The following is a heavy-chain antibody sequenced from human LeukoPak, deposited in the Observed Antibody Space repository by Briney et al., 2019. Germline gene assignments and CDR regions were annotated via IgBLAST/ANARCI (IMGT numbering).Heavy chain of an antibody. CDR1: GCTFSSYA. D-gene: IGHD2-2*01. Sequence: GASVKVSCKASGCTFSSYAISWVRQAPGQGLEWMGGIIPIFGTANYAQKFQGRVTITADDSTSTAYMELSSLRSEDPAVYYCARVFSSSRRASVFMANNWFDPWGQGTLVTVSS. V-gene: IGHV1-69*13. CDR2: IIPIFGTA. CDR3: ARVFSSSRRASVFMANNWFDP. J-gene: IGHJ5*02.